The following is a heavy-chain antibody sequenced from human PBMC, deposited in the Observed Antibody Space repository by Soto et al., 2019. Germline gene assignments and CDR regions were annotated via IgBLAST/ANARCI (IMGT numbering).Heavy chain of an antibody. CDR3: VNDGNPD. CDR1: GGSISSGGYS. V-gene: IGHV4-30-2*05. CDR2: MYYSGST. Sequence: SETLSLTCAVSGGSISSGGYSWSRIRQPPGKGLEWIGYMYYSGSTYYNPSLETRVSISVDTSKNQFSLNLTSVTAADTAVYYCVNDGNPDWGQGTLVTVPQ. J-gene: IGHJ4*02. D-gene: IGHD1-26*01.